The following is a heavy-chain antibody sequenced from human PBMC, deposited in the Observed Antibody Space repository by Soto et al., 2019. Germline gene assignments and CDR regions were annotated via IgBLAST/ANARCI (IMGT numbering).Heavy chain of an antibody. D-gene: IGHD3-22*01. CDR3: ARRTYYDSTGYFDY. CDR1: GGSISSSSYY. Sequence: SETLSLTCTVSGGSISSSSYYWGWIRRPPGKGLDWIGFIYYSGSTYYNPSLKSRVTISIDTSKNQFSLKLNSVTAADTAVYYCARRTYYDSTGYFDYWGQGTLVTVSS. J-gene: IGHJ4*02. V-gene: IGHV4-39*01. CDR2: IYYSGST.